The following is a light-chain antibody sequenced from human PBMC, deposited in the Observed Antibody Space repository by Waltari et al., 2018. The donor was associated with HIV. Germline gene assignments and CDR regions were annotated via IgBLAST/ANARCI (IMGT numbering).Light chain of an antibody. Sequence: QSVLTQPPSASGTPGQRVSISCSGSSSNIGSNYVYWYQQLPGTAPKLLMYRNDERPSGVPDLFSGSKSGTSASLAISGLRSEDEADYYCAAWDDSLSAWVFGGGTKLTVL. J-gene: IGLJ3*02. CDR3: AAWDDSLSAWV. CDR1: SSNIGSNY. V-gene: IGLV1-47*01. CDR2: RND.